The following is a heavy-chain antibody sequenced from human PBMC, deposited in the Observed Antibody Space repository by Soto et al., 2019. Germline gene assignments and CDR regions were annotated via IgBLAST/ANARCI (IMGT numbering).Heavy chain of an antibody. CDR2: INAGYGNT. V-gene: IGHV1-3*01. D-gene: IGHD7-27*01. J-gene: IGHJ4*02. Sequence: ASVKVSCKXSGYTFSSYAMHWVRQAPGQRLEWMGWINAGYGNTKSSQKFQDRVTISRDTSASTAYMELTSLRSEDTAVYYCARDTGDGTLDFWGQGTLVTVSS. CDR1: GYTFSSYA. CDR3: ARDTGDGTLDF.